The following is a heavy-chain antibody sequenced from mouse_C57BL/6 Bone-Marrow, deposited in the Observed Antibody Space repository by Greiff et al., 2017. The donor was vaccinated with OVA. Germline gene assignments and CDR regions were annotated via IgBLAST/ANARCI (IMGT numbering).Heavy chain of an antibody. CDR2: ISYDGSN. V-gene: IGHV3-6*01. CDR3: ARDFYYYGSSYAMDY. CDR1: GYSITSGYY. D-gene: IGHD1-1*01. J-gene: IGHJ4*01. Sequence: EESGPGLVKPSQSLSLTCSVTGYSITSGYYWTWIRQFPGNKLEWMGYISYDGSNNYNPSLKNRISITRDTSKNQFFLKLNSVTTEDTATYYCARDFYYYGSSYAMDYWGQGTSVTVSS.